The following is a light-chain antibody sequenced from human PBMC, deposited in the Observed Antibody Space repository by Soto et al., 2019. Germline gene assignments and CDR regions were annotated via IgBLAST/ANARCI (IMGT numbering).Light chain of an antibody. V-gene: IGKV3-20*01. Sequence: EIVLTQSPGTLSLSPGERATLSCRASQSVSSSYLAWYQQKPGQAPRLLIYGASSRATGIPDRFSGSGSGTDFALTIRRLEPEDFAVYYCQQYGSSPQGTFGQGTKVEIK. CDR1: QSVSSSY. J-gene: IGKJ1*01. CDR3: QQYGSSPQGT. CDR2: GAS.